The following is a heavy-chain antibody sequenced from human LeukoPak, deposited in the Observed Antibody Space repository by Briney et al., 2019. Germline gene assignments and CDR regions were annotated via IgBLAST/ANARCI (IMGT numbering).Heavy chain of an antibody. J-gene: IGHJ3*02. D-gene: IGHD5-12*01. Sequence: PGGSLRLSCAASGFTFSSYSMNWVRQAPGKGLEWVSYISSSSTIYYADSVKGRFTISRDNAKNSLYLQMNSLRAEDTAVYYCARGSSGSYPFDAFDIWGQGTMVTVSS. CDR3: ARGSSGSYPFDAFDI. CDR2: ISSSSTI. V-gene: IGHV3-48*01. CDR1: GFTFSSYS.